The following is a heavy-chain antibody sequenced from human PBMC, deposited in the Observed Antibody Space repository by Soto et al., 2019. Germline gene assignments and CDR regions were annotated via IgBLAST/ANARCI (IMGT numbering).Heavy chain of an antibody. V-gene: IGHV4-4*07. D-gene: IGHD5-12*01. CDR1: GGSISSYY. CDR2: VSTSGYT. Sequence: KPSETLSLTCTVSGGSISSYYWSWIRRPAGKGLEWIGSVSTSGYTNYNPSLKSRVSMSVDTSKNQFSLTLTSVTAADTAEYYCARGMRGYDYILDFWGQGTLVTVSS. CDR3: ARGMRGYDYILDF. J-gene: IGHJ4*02.